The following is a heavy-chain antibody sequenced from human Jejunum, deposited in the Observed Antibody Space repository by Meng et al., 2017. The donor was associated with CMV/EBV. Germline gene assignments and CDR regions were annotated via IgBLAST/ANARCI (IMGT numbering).Heavy chain of an antibody. J-gene: IGHJ4*02. Sequence: GSSFITSASAWVRQAPGTGLECVALISIYGRNEYYADSVKGRFTISRDDSKNTVYLEMNNLKPDDTAIYYCARQQGYFDSTMAYFDSWGQGTLVTVSS. CDR3: ARQQGYFDSTMAYFDS. D-gene: IGHD2/OR15-2a*01. V-gene: IGHV3-30*03. CDR2: ISIYGRNE. CDR1: GSSFITSA.